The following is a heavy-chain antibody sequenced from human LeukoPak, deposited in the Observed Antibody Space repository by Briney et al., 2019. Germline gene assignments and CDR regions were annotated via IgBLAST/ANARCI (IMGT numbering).Heavy chain of an antibody. CDR3: ARARSISSWRIFDY. V-gene: IGHV3-21*01. CDR2: ISSSSSYI. D-gene: IGHD6-6*01. J-gene: IGHJ4*02. Sequence: GGSLRLSCAASGFTFSSYSMNWGRQAPGKGLEWVSSISSSSSYIYYADSVKGRFTISRDNAKNSLYLQMNSLRAEDTAVYYCARARSISSWRIFDYWGQGPLVTVSS. CDR1: GFTFSSYS.